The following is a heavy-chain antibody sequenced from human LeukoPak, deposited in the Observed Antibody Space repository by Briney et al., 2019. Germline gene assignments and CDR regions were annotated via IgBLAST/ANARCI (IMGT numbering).Heavy chain of an antibody. D-gene: IGHD2-15*01. CDR3: TTAVAATGFDY. CDR1: GFTFSNAW. J-gene: IGHJ4*02. V-gene: IGHV3-15*01. Sequence: PGGSLRLSCAASGFTFSNAWMSWVRQAPGKGLEWVGRIKSKADGETTDYAAPVKGRFTISRDDSKNTLYLQMNSLKTEDTALYYCTTAVAATGFDYWGQGTLVTVSS. CDR2: IKSKADGETT.